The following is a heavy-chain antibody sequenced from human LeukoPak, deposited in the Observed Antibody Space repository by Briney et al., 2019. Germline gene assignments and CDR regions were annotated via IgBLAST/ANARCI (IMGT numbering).Heavy chain of an antibody. Sequence: GGSLRLSCAASGFTFDDYAMHWVRQAPGKGLEWVSGISWNSGTIGYADSVKGRFTISRDNSKNTLYLQMNSLRAEDTAVYYCASGAPEVDYWGQGTLVTVSS. V-gene: IGHV3-9*01. D-gene: IGHD1-14*01. CDR3: ASGAPEVDY. J-gene: IGHJ4*02. CDR2: ISWNSGTI. CDR1: GFTFDDYA.